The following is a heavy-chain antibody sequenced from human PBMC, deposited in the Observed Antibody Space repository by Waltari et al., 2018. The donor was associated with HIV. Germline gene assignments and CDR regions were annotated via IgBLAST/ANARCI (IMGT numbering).Heavy chain of an antibody. CDR3: ARDSSLGGIVATTPNFEY. Sequence: EVQLVESGGGLVQPGGSLRLSCAASGFTVSSNYMSWVRQAPGKGLEWVSVIYSGGSTYYADSVKGRFTISRDNSKNTLYLQMNSLRAEDTAVYYCARDSSLGGIVATTPNFEYWGQGTLVTVSS. V-gene: IGHV3-66*02. CDR2: IYSGGST. D-gene: IGHD5-12*01. J-gene: IGHJ4*02. CDR1: GFTVSSNY.